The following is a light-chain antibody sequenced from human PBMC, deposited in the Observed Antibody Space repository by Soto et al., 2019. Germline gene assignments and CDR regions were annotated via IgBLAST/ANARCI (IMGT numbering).Light chain of an antibody. V-gene: IGLV2-8*01. CDR2: EVT. Sequence: QSALTQPPSASGSPGQSVTISCTGISSDVGDYNYVSWYQQHPGKAPKLIVYEVTKRPSGVPDRFSGSKSGNTASLTVSGLQAEDEADYYCSSYAGSKLFGGGTKLTVL. J-gene: IGLJ2*01. CDR1: SSDVGDYNY. CDR3: SSYAGSKL.